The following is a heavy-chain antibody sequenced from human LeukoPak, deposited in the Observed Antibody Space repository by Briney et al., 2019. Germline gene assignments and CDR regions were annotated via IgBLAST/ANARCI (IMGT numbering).Heavy chain of an antibody. CDR2: IYTSGST. CDR3: ARDGRYYGSGSYYTYYYYGMDV. V-gene: IGHV4-4*07. CDR1: GGSISSYY. D-gene: IGHD3-10*01. J-gene: IGHJ6*02. Sequence: SETLSLTCTVSGGSISSYYWSWIRQPAGKGLEWIGRIYTSGSTSYNPSLKSRVTMSVDTSKNQFSLKLSSVTAADTAVYYCARDGRYYGSGSYYTYYYYGMDVWGQGTTVTVSS.